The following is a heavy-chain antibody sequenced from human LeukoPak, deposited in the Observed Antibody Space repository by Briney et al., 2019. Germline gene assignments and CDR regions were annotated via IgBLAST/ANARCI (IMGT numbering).Heavy chain of an antibody. CDR2: IYHSGST. CDR3: ARTGLGYCSSTSCPGGDY. V-gene: IGHV4-30-2*01. J-gene: IGHJ4*01. CDR1: GGSISSSSYY. D-gene: IGHD2-2*01. Sequence: SETLSLTCTVSGGSISSSSYYWGWIRQPPGKGLEWIGYIYHSGSTYYNPSLKSRVTISVDRSKNQFSLKLSSVTAADTAVYYCARTGLGYCSSTSCPGGDYWGQGTLVTVSS.